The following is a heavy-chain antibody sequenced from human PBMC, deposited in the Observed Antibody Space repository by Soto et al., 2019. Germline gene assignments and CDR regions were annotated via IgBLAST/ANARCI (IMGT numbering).Heavy chain of an antibody. Sequence: QLQLQESGSGLVKPSQTLSLTCAVSGGSISSGGYSWSWIRQPPGKGLEWIGYIYHGGYTYYNPYLKSRVSISVDRSKNQFSLKLSSVTAADTAVYYCARAHYGDYGYGMDVWGQGTTVTVSS. CDR3: ARAHYGDYGYGMDV. J-gene: IGHJ6*02. CDR1: GGSISSGGYS. CDR2: IYHGGYT. V-gene: IGHV4-30-2*01. D-gene: IGHD4-17*01.